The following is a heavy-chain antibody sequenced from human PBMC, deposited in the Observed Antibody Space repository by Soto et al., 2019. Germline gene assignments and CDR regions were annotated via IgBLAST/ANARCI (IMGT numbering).Heavy chain of an antibody. J-gene: IGHJ4*02. CDR3: ASYFARYYDILTGYYGGYYFDY. CDR2: INHSGST. CDR1: GGSFSGYY. V-gene: IGHV4-34*01. D-gene: IGHD3-9*01. Sequence: QVQLQQWGAGLLKPSETLSLTCAVYGGSFSGYYWSWIRQPPGKGLEWIGEINHSGSTNYNPSLKSRVTLSVGTSKYQFSLKLSSVTAADTAVYCCASYFARYYDILTGYYGGYYFDYWGQGTLVTVSS.